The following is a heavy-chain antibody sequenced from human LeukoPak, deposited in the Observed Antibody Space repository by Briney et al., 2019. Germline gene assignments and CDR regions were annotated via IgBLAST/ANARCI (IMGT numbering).Heavy chain of an antibody. CDR1: GFTFSSYW. CDR3: AKDPYYDSSGYSGY. Sequence: PGGSLRLSCAASGFTFSSYWMSWVRQAPGKGLEWVANIKQDGSEKYYVDSVKGRFTISRDNAKNSLYLQMNSLRAEDTAVYYCAKDPYYDSSGYSGYWGQGTLVTVSS. V-gene: IGHV3-7*01. J-gene: IGHJ4*02. CDR2: IKQDGSEK. D-gene: IGHD3-22*01.